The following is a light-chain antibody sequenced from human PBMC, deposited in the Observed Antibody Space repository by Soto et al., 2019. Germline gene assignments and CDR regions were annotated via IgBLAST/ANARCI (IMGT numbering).Light chain of an antibody. CDR3: QQYDNPPYS. Sequence: VLTQSPGTLSLSQGERATLSCRASQSVSSANLAWYQKKPGQAPRVLIYGAATRATGIQDRFSGSGSGTDFILTISGLEPEYLALYYCQQYDNPPYSFGQGTNLEIK. V-gene: IGKV3-20*01. CDR1: QSVSSAN. J-gene: IGKJ2*01. CDR2: GAA.